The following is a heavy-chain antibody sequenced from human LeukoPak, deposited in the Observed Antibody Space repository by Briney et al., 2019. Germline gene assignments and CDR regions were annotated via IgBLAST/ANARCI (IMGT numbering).Heavy chain of an antibody. D-gene: IGHD6-6*01. Sequence: GGSLRLSCAASGFTFSSYSMNWVRQAPGKGLEWVSYISSSSSTIYYADSVKGRFTISRDNAKNSLYLQMNSLRDEDTAGYYCARVLTVYSTSLGYWGQGTLVTVSS. CDR3: ARVLTVYSTSLGY. CDR1: GFTFSSYS. V-gene: IGHV3-48*02. J-gene: IGHJ4*02. CDR2: ISSSSSTI.